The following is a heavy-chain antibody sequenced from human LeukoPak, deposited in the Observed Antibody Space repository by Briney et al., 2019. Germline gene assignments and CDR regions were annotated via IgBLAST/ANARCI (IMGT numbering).Heavy chain of an antibody. CDR3: ARGFIAAAGNYYYYMDV. Sequence: ASVKVSCKASGYTFTSYDINWVRQATGQGLEWMGWMNPNSGNTGYAQKFQGRVTITRNTSISTAYMELSSLRSEDTAVYYCARGFIAAAGNYYYYMDVWGKGTTVTVSS. V-gene: IGHV1-8*01. CDR1: GYTFTSYD. D-gene: IGHD6-13*01. CDR2: MNPNSGNT. J-gene: IGHJ6*03.